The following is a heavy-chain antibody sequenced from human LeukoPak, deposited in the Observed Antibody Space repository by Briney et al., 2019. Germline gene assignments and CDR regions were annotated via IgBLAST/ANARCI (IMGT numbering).Heavy chain of an antibody. CDR1: GGSISSYY. CDR2: IYYTGST. D-gene: IGHD6-19*01. CDR3: ARAFSSGWYPYSIGGLWFDY. V-gene: IGHV4-59*01. J-gene: IGHJ4*02. Sequence: SETLSLTCTVSGGSISSYYWSWIRQPPGKGLEXXXYIYYTGSTNYNPSLKSRVTISVDTSKNQFSLKLSSVTAADTAVYYCARAFSSGWYPYSIGGLWFDYWGQGTLVTVSS.